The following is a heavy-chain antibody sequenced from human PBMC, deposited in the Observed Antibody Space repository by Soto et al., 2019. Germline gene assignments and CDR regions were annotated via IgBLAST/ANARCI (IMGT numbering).Heavy chain of an antibody. D-gene: IGHD3-3*01. CDR3: ARGERFTDWFDP. J-gene: IGHJ5*02. Sequence: WETLAFTCSDSGGTISGYYWTWIRQPAGKGLEWIGRIYSSGNTKYNPSLQSRVTMSLDTSNNQFSLRLTSVTAADTAVYYCARGERFTDWFDPWGQGTLVTVSS. V-gene: IGHV4-4*07. CDR1: GGTISGYY. CDR2: IYSSGNT.